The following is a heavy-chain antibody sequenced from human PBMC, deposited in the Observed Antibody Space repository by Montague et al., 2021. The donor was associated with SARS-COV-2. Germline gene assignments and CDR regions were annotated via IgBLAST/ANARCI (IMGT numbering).Heavy chain of an antibody. J-gene: IGHJ4*02. D-gene: IGHD1-1*01. V-gene: IGHV4/OR15-8*02. Sequence: SETLSLTCAVSGVSITPTNWCWLVRQPPGGRLEWIGEIYYGGIATYNPPLKSRATMSMDRSSNLFFRQLSSVTAADTAIYYCAGKVTTVPADYWGQGTLVTVS. CDR3: AGKVTTVPADY. CDR1: GVSITPTNW. CDR2: IYYGGIA.